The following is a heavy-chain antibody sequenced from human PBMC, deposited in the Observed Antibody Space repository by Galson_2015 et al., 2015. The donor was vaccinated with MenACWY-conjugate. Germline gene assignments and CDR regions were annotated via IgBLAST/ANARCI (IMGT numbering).Heavy chain of an antibody. CDR2: IHSDGSST. Sequence: SLRLSCAASGFTFSSYWMHWVRQAPGKGLVWVSHIHSDGSSTTYADSVKGRFTVSRDNAKNTLYLQMNSLRAEDTAVYYCTRSFDSWGQGTLVTVSS. V-gene: IGHV3-74*01. J-gene: IGHJ4*02. CDR1: GFTFSSYW. CDR3: TRSFDS.